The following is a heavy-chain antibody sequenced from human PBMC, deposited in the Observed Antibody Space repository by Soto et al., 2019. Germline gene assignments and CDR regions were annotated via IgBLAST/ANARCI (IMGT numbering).Heavy chain of an antibody. CDR3: ARDAGVRGAIIDYLDS. CDR2: IWNDGDNK. D-gene: IGHD3-10*01. J-gene: IGHJ5*01. V-gene: IGHV3-33*01. CDR1: GFAFSDHG. Sequence: QVNLVESGGGVVRPGTSLRLSCGASGFAFSDHGMHWVRQAPDRGLEWVGIIWNDGDNKFYGDSVKGRFTISRDNSKNTLYLQMPGLTTDDTAIYFCARDAGVRGAIIDYLDSWGQGTLVTVSS.